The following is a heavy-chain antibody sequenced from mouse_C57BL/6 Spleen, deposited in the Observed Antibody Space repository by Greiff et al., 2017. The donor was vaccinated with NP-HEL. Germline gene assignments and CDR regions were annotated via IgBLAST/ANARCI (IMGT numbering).Heavy chain of an antibody. CDR2: INPNNGGT. CDR3: ARSGYYGKVWFAY. Sequence: VQLQQSGPELVKPGASVKISCKASGYTFTVYYMNWVKQSHGKSLEWIGDINPNNGGTSYNQKFKGKATLTVDKSSSTAYMELRSLTSEDSAVYYCARSGYYGKVWFAYWGQGTLVTVSA. J-gene: IGHJ3*01. V-gene: IGHV1-26*01. D-gene: IGHD2-1*01. CDR1: GYTFTVYY.